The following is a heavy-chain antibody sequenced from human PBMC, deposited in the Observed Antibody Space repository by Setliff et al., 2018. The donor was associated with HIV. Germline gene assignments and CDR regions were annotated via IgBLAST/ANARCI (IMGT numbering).Heavy chain of an antibody. J-gene: IGHJ4*02. V-gene: IGHV2-5*01. Sequence: SGPTLVNPTQTLTPTCTFSGLSLSTSGVGVGWIRQSPGKALEWLAFIYWNNNKHYSTSLKSRLTVTKDTSKNRVVFTMTNMDPVDTATYYCAYSGRQLRGPYFDFWGQGTPVTVPQ. D-gene: IGHD1-1*01. CDR3: AYSGRQLRGPYFDF. CDR2: IYWNNNK. CDR1: GLSLSTSGVG.